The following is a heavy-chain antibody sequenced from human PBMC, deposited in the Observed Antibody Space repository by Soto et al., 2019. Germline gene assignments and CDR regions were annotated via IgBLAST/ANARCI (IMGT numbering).Heavy chain of an antibody. Sequence: QITLKESGPTLVKATQTLTLTCTFSGFSLSTSDVGVGWIRQPPGKALEWLALIYWDDDKRYSPSLKSRLTITKDTSKHQVVLTMTNVYPMDTATYFCAHSKYSRSSFDFWGQRTLVTVSS. CDR1: GFSLSTSDVG. CDR2: IYWDDDK. D-gene: IGHD6-6*01. J-gene: IGHJ4*02. CDR3: AHSKYSRSSFDF. V-gene: IGHV2-5*02.